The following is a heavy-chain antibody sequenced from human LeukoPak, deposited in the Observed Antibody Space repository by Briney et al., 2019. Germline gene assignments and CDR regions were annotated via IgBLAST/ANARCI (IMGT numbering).Heavy chain of an antibody. CDR1: GFTFSTYA. J-gene: IGHJ4*02. CDR2: ISDRGNIT. Sequence: QPGGSLRLSCAASGFTFSTYAMYWVRQAPGKGLEWVTGISDRGNITNYADSVKGRFTISRDNSTNTLYLQLNSLRAEDTALYYCANGSVGGWYYFDDWGQGTRVTVSS. CDR3: ANGSVGGWYYFDD. V-gene: IGHV3-23*01. D-gene: IGHD6-19*01.